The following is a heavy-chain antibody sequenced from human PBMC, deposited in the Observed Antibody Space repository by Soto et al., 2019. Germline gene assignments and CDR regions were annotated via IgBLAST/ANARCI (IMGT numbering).Heavy chain of an antibody. V-gene: IGHV1-69*13. CDR2: IIPIFGTA. D-gene: IGHD6-19*01. J-gene: IGHJ4*02. Sequence: ASVKVSCKASGGTFSSYAISWVRQAPGQGLEWMGGIIPIFGTANYAQKFQGRVTITADASTSTAYMELRSLRSDDTAVYYCARDPVAGIFDYWGQGTLVTVSS. CDR3: ARDPVAGIFDY. CDR1: GGTFSSYA.